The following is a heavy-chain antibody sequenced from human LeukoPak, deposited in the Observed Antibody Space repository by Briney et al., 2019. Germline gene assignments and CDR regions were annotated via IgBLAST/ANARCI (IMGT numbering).Heavy chain of an antibody. D-gene: IGHD4/OR15-4a*01. Sequence: GGSLRLSCAASGFTFSSYAMSWVRQAPGKGLEWVSAISGSGGSTYYADSVKGRFTIPRDNSKNTLYLQMNSLRAEDTAVYYCAKDQRGGVLRSYWGQGTLVTVSS. CDR1: GFTFSSYA. J-gene: IGHJ4*02. CDR3: AKDQRGGVLRSY. V-gene: IGHV3-23*01. CDR2: ISGSGGST.